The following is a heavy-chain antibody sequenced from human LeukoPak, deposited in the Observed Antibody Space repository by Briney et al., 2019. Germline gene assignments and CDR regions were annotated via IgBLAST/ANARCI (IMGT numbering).Heavy chain of an antibody. D-gene: IGHD3-16*01. Sequence: GGSLRLSCAASGFTFSTYAMGWARQAPGKGLEWVSGISGTGDFSYHADSVKGRFTISRDNSKNTLYLQMNSLRAEDTAVYYCAKMITLNQRREFDYWGQGTLVTVSS. CDR1: GFTFSTYA. V-gene: IGHV3-23*01. J-gene: IGHJ4*02. CDR3: AKMITLNQRREFDY. CDR2: ISGTGDFS.